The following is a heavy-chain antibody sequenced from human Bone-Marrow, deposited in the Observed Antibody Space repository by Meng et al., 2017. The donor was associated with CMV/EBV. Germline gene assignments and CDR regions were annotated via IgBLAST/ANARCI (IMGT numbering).Heavy chain of an antibody. CDR3: ARDVGSIAAAGTLGFDY. V-gene: IGHV4-61*01. CDR2: IYYSGST. CDR1: GGSVSSGSYY. D-gene: IGHD6-13*01. J-gene: IGHJ4*02. Sequence: GSLRLSCTVSGGSVSSGSYYWSWIRQPPGKGLEWIGYIYYSGSTNYNPSLKSRVTISVDTSKNQFSLKLSSVTAADTAVYYCARDVGSIAAAGTLGFDYWGQGTLVTVSS.